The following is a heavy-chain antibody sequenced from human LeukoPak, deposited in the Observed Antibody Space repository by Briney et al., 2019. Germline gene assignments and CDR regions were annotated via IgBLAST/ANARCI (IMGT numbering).Heavy chain of an antibody. J-gene: IGHJ4*02. D-gene: IGHD2-2*01. CDR1: GYTFIGYY. Sequence: ASVKVSCKASGYTFIGYYMHWVRQAPGQGLEWMGWINPNSGGTNYAQKFQGRVTMTRDRSISTAYMELSSLRSEDTAVYWCARSSSTYFDYWGQGTLVTVSS. CDR2: INPNSGGT. V-gene: IGHV1-2*02. CDR3: ARSSSTYFDY.